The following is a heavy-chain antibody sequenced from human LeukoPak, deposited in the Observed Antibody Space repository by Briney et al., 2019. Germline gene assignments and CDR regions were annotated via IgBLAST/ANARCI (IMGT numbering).Heavy chain of an antibody. V-gene: IGHV4-30-4*01. D-gene: IGHD1-26*01. J-gene: IGHJ4*02. CDR3: ARDQTVGATIDY. CDR2: IYYSGST. CDR1: GGSISSGDYY. Sequence: PSETLSLTCTVSGGSISSGDYYWSWIRQPPGKGLEWIGYIYYSGSTYYNPSLESRVTISVDTSKNQFSLKLSSVTAADTAVYYCARDQTVGATIDYWGQGTLVTVSS.